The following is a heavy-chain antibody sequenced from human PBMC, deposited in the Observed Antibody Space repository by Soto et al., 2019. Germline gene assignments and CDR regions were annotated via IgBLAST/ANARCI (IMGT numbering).Heavy chain of an antibody. Sequence: SETLSLTCTVSGGSISSGGYYWSWIRQHPGKGLEWIGYIYYSGSTYYNPSLKSRFTISVDTSKNLFSLKPSSVTAADTAVFYCARDAPAAAGLVPQYYFDYWGKGTLVTVSS. CDR1: GGSISSGGYY. V-gene: IGHV4-31*03. CDR2: IYYSGST. D-gene: IGHD6-13*01. CDR3: ARDAPAAAGLVPQYYFDY. J-gene: IGHJ4*02.